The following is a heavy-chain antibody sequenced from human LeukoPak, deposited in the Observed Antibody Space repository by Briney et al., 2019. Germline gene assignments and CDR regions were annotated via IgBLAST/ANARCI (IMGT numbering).Heavy chain of an antibody. V-gene: IGHV1-8*01. CDR2: MNPNSGNT. CDR3: AREGPYVRYFDWLPRRNNWFDP. D-gene: IGHD3-9*01. Sequence: ASVKVSCKASGYTFTSYDINWVRQATGQGLEWMGWMNPNSGNTGYAQKFQGRVTMTRNTSISTAYMELSSLRSEDTAVYYCAREGPYVRYFDWLPRRNNWFDPWGQGTLVTVPS. CDR1: GYTFTSYD. J-gene: IGHJ5*02.